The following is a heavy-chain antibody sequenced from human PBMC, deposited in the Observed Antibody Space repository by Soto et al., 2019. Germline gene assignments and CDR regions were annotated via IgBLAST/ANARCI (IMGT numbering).Heavy chain of an antibody. CDR1: GGSMRNVY. V-gene: IGHV4-59*01. Sequence: SETLSLTCTVSGGSMRNVYWSWIRQPPGKRLEWIGFIFHSGNANYNPSLKSRFTISIDTSKSQFSLSLDSVTAADTAVYFCARAHAPTLPFDYWGLGTLVTVSS. CDR3: ARAHAPTLPFDY. D-gene: IGHD2-15*01. CDR2: IFHSGNA. J-gene: IGHJ4*01.